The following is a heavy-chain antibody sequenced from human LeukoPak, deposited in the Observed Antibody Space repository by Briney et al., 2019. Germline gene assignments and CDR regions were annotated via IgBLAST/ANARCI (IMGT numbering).Heavy chain of an antibody. Sequence: GGSLRLSCAASGFTFSSYWMSWVRQAPGKGLEWVAYIKEDGSEKYYVDSVKGRFTISRDNAKNSLYLQMNSLRPEDTAVYFCARWVMCFDYWGQGTLVTVSP. D-gene: IGHD2-21*01. V-gene: IGHV3-7*01. J-gene: IGHJ4*02. CDR2: IKEDGSEK. CDR3: ARWVMCFDY. CDR1: GFTFSSYW.